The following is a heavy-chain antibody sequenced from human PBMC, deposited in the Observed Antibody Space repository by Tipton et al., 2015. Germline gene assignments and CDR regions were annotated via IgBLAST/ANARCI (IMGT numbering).Heavy chain of an antibody. Sequence: QLVQSGAEVKKPGASVKVSCKASGYTFTSYGISWVRQAPGQGLEWMGWISAYNGNTNYAQKLQGRVTMTTDTSASTAYMELKSLISDDTAVYYCARSENYYGSGSPLDYWGQGTLVTVSS. CDR3: ARSENYYGSGSPLDY. V-gene: IGHV1-18*01. J-gene: IGHJ4*02. D-gene: IGHD3-10*01. CDR1: GYTFTSYG. CDR2: ISAYNGNT.